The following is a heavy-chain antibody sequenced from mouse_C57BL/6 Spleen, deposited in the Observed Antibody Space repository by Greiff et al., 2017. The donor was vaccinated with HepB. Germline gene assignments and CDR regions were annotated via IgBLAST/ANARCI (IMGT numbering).Heavy chain of an antibody. D-gene: IGHD1-1*01. J-gene: IGHJ1*03. CDR2: IYPSDSET. Sequence: VKLQQPGAELVRPGSSVKLSCKASGYTFTSYWMDWVKQRPGQGLEWIGNIYPSDSETHYNQKFKDKATLTVDKSSSTAYMQLSSLTSEDSAVYYCARRGLYYGSSFWYFDVWGTGTTVTVSS. CDR1: GYTFTSYW. CDR3: ARRGLYYGSSFWYFDV. V-gene: IGHV1-61*01.